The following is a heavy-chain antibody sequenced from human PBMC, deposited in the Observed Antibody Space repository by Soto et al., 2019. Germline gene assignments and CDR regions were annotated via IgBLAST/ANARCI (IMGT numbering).Heavy chain of an antibody. CDR3: ASGIQLWLRRINNGYSG. D-gene: IGHD5-18*01. Sequence: QVQLVQSGAEVKKPESSVKVSCKAPGGTFSTYAISWVRQAPGQGLEWMGGIIPMFGTANYAQRFQDQVTMTADESTNTVNMELSSLRSEDTAVYFCASGIQLWLRRINNGYSGWGQGTLVTVSS. V-gene: IGHV1-69*12. J-gene: IGHJ4*02. CDR1: GGTFSTYA. CDR2: IIPMFGTA.